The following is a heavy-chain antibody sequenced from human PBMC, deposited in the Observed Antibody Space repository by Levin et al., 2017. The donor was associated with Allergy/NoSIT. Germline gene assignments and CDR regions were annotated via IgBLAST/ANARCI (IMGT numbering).Heavy chain of an antibody. D-gene: IGHD3-3*01. CDR2: IYYSGST. CDR1: GGSLSSYY. Sequence: SQTLSLTCTVSGGSLSSYYWSWIRQPPGKGLEWIGYIYYSGSTNYNPSLKSRVTISVDTSKNQFSLKLSSVTAADTAVYYCARYYTSVIDYWGQGTLVTVSS. V-gene: IGHV4-59*01. CDR3: ARYYTSVIDY. J-gene: IGHJ4*02.